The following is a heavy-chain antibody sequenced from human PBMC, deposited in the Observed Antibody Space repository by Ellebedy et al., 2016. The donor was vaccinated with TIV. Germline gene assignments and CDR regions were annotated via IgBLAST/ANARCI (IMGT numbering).Heavy chain of an antibody. V-gene: IGHV5-10-1*01. J-gene: IGHJ4*02. CDR3: ARHELGSNAAFDF. CDR1: GSSFPNFW. CDR2: IDPANSRT. Sequence: GESLKISXKDSGSSFPNFWISWVRHMPGKGLEWVGRIDPANSRTTYSPSFQGHVTISVDKSITTAYLQWTSLKASDTAMYYCARHELGSNAAFDFWGQGTQVTVSS. D-gene: IGHD7-27*01.